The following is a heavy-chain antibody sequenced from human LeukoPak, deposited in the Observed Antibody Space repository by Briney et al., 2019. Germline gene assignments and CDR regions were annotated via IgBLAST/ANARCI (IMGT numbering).Heavy chain of an antibody. CDR3: ARDSRYDSSGHAP. J-gene: IGHJ5*02. D-gene: IGHD3-22*01. V-gene: IGHV4-39*07. CDR2: AHYTGDT. Sequence: KPSETLSLTCSVSGGSIISDTYYWAWIRQPPGKGLEWIGSAHYTGDTYYNPSLKSRVTISVDTSKSQFSLKLTSVTAADTAVYFCARDSRYDSSGHAPWGQGSLVIVSS. CDR1: GGSIISDTYY.